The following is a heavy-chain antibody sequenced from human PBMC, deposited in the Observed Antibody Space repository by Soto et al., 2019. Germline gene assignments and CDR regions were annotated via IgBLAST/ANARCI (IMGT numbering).Heavy chain of an antibody. CDR1: GGSLSGYY. Sequence: SETLSLTCTVSGGSLSGYYWTWTRQPPGKGLEWIGYIYYAGTTTYNPSLKNRVTISLDTPKNQFSLKMDSVTAADTAVYYCTRLGGYYQALDSWGQGVLVTVSS. CDR2: IYYAGTT. V-gene: IGHV4-59*08. D-gene: IGHD3-22*01. CDR3: TRLGGYYQALDS. J-gene: IGHJ4*02.